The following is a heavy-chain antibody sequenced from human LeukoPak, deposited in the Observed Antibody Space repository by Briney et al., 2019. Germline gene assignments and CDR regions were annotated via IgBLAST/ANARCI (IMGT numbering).Heavy chain of an antibody. Sequence: GGSLRLSCAASGFTVSSNYMSWVRQAPGKGLEWVSVIYSGGSTYYADSVKGRFTISRHNSKNTLYLQMNSLRAEDTAVYYCARDHYYDSSGLPTKYYGMDVWGQGTTVTVSS. CDR1: GFTVSSNY. D-gene: IGHD3-22*01. V-gene: IGHV3-53*04. J-gene: IGHJ6*02. CDR3: ARDHYYDSSGLPTKYYGMDV. CDR2: IYSGGST.